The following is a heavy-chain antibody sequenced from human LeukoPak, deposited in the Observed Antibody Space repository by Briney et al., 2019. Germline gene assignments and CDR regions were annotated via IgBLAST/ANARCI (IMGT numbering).Heavy chain of an antibody. J-gene: IGHJ1*01. Sequence: PSETLSLTCTVSGGSISTYYWNWIRQPPGKGLEWIGYIYHSGSTNYNPCLQSRVTISVDTSKNQFSLNLNSVTAADTAVYYCARGGAARLHFQNWGQGTLVTVSS. D-gene: IGHD6-6*01. V-gene: IGHV4-59*01. CDR2: IYHSGST. CDR1: GGSISTYY. CDR3: ARGGAARLHFQN.